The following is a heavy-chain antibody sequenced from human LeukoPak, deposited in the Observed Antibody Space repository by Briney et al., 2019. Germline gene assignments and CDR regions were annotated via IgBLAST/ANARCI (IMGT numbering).Heavy chain of an antibody. CDR3: ARYSSPWWFGQNWFDP. D-gene: IGHD3-10*01. CDR1: GGSISSSSYY. Sequence: SGTLSLTCTVSGGSISSSSYYWGWIRQPPGKGLEWIGSIYYSGSTYYNPSLKSRVTISVDTSKNQFSLKLSSVTAADTAVYYCARYSSPWWFGQNWFDPWGQGTLVTVSS. J-gene: IGHJ5*02. CDR2: IYYSGST. V-gene: IGHV4-39*07.